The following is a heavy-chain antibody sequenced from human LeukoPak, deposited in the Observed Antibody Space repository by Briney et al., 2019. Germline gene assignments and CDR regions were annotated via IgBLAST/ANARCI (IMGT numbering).Heavy chain of an antibody. D-gene: IGHD3-9*01. Sequence: GGSLRLSCAASGFTFSSYAMSWVRQAPGKGLEWVSAISGSGGSTYYADSVKGRLTISRDNSKNTLYLQMNSLRAEDTAVYYCAKDLSGLRYFDWLLYTPFDYWGQGTLVTVSS. CDR3: AKDLSGLRYFDWLLYTPFDY. CDR1: GFTFSSYA. CDR2: ISGSGGST. V-gene: IGHV3-23*01. J-gene: IGHJ4*02.